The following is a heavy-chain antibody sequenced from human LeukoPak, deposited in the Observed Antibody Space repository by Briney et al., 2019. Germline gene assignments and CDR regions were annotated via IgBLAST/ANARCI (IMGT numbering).Heavy chain of an antibody. J-gene: IGHJ4*02. CDR3: ARRGGSSWYVDY. CDR1: GGSISSSSYY. Sequence: PSETLSLTCTVSGGSISSSSYYWGWIRQPPGKGLEGIGSIYYSGSTYYNPSLKSRVTISVDTSKNQFSLKLSSVTAADTAVYYCARRGGSSWYVDYWGQGTLVTVSS. D-gene: IGHD6-13*01. CDR2: IYYSGST. V-gene: IGHV4-39*01.